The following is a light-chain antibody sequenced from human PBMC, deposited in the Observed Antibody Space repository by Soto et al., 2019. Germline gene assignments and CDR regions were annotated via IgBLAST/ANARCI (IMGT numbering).Light chain of an antibody. CDR1: ESVSTN. CDR2: GAS. J-gene: IGKJ1*01. Sequence: EIAMTQSPATLSRAPGERVTLSCWASESVSTNLAWYQQKAGQAPRLLIYGASTRATGIPARFSGSGSGTEFTLTISGLQSEDFAVYYCQQYSIWRTFGQGTKVEIK. CDR3: QQYSIWRT. V-gene: IGKV3-15*01.